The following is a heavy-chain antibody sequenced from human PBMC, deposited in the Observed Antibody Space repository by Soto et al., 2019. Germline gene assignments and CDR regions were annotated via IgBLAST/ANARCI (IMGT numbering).Heavy chain of an antibody. CDR3: AKDPDDYGDYGDSTTPFDY. Sequence: PGGSLRLSCAASGFTFSSYAMSWVRQAPGKGLEWVSAISGSGGSTYYADSAKGRFTISRDNSKNTLYLQMNSLRAEDTAVYYCAKDPDDYGDYGDSTTPFDYWGQGTLVTVSS. CDR1: GFTFSSYA. J-gene: IGHJ4*02. V-gene: IGHV3-23*01. CDR2: ISGSGGST. D-gene: IGHD4-17*01.